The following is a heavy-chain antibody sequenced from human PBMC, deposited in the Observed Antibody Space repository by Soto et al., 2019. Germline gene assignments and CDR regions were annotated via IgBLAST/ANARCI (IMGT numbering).Heavy chain of an antibody. J-gene: IGHJ6*02. D-gene: IGHD2-2*02. Sequence: QLVQSGPEVKKPGASVKVSCRASDYTFTKYGVSWVRQAPGQGLEWFGWLSVHTGQTRYARKVQGRATMTADTSANTAYMELRSLISDDTAVYYCARARYCSSPSCYNHYYYGMDIWGQGTTVTVSS. CDR2: LSVHTGQT. CDR3: ARARYCSSPSCYNHYYYGMDI. CDR1: DYTFTKYG. V-gene: IGHV1-18*01.